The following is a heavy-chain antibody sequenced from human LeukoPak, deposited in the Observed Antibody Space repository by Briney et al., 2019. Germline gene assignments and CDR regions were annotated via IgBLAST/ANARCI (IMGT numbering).Heavy chain of an antibody. D-gene: IGHD3-3*01. CDR2: ISGSGGST. V-gene: IGHV3-23*01. CDR3: ESSGHDAFDI. CDR1: GFTFRSDA. J-gene: IGHJ3*02. Sequence: GGSLRLSCAASGFTFRSDAMSWVRQAPGKGLEWVSAISGSGGSTYYADSVKGRFTISRDNSKNTLYLQMNSLRAEDTAVYYYESSGHDAFDIWGQGTMVTVSS.